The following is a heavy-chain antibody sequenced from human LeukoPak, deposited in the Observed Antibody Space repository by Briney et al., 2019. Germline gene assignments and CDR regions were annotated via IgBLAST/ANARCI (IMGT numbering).Heavy chain of an antibody. J-gene: IGHJ4*02. V-gene: IGHV3-23*01. D-gene: IGHD3-22*01. CDR2: ISGSGGTS. Sequence: GGSLRLSCAASGFTFTVYAMIWVRQAPGKGLEWVSVISGSGGTSYYADSVKGRFTISRDNSKNTLYLQMNSLRAEDTAVYYCAKAKYYYDSSGFPAGFDYWGQGTLVTVSS. CDR1: GFTFTVYA. CDR3: AKAKYYYDSSGFPAGFDY.